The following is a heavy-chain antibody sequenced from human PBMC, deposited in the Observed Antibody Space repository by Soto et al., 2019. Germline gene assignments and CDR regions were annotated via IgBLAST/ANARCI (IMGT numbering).Heavy chain of an antibody. D-gene: IGHD2-2*01. CDR1: GFTFSNAW. CDR2: IKSKTDGGTT. V-gene: IGHV3-15*01. J-gene: IGHJ6*02. Sequence: PGGSLRLSCAASGFTFSNAWMSWVRQAPGKGLEWVGRIKSKTDGGTTDYAAPVKGRFTISRDDSKNTLYLQMNSLKTEDTAVYYCAVVPAAIYDYYYYGMDVWGQGTTVTVSS. CDR3: AVVPAAIYDYYYYGMDV.